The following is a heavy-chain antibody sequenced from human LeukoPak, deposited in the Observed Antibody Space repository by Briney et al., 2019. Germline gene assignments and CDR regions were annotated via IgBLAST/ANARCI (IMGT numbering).Heavy chain of an antibody. D-gene: IGHD2-2*02. V-gene: IGHV1-18*01. CDR2: ISAYNGNT. Sequence: GASVKVSCKASGYTFTSYGISWVRQAPGQGLEWMGWISAYNGNTNYAQKLQGRVTMTTDTSTSTAYMELRSLRSDDTGVYYCARDSSGGYLGLFCSSTSCYTGNWFDPWGQGTLVTVSS. CDR3: ARDSSGGYLGLFCSSTSCYTGNWFDP. J-gene: IGHJ5*02. CDR1: GYTFTSYG.